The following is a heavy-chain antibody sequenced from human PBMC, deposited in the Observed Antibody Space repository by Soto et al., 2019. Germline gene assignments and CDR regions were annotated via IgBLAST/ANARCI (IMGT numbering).Heavy chain of an antibody. V-gene: IGHV1-18*01. Sequence: SVKRSCKASGYTITGYLVSWVRQAPGQGLEWMGWISANNGNTNYVQKLQGRVTMTTDTSTSTAYMELRSLRSDDTAVYYCARDRGSYALDYWGQGTLVTVSS. CDR1: GYTITGYL. CDR2: ISANNGNT. CDR3: ARDRGSYALDY. D-gene: IGHD1-26*01. J-gene: IGHJ4*02.